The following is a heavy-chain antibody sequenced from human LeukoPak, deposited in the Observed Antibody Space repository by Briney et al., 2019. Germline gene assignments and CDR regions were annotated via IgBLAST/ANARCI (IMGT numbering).Heavy chain of an antibody. J-gene: IGHJ4*02. D-gene: IGHD3-9*01. Sequence: GSLRLSCAASGFTFSNAWMSWVRQAPGKGLEWIGEIYHSGSTNYNPSLKSRVTISVDKSKNQFSLKLSSVTAADTAVYYCAREGSDYDILTGYHPLGYWGQGTLVTVSS. CDR3: AREGSDYDILTGYHPLGY. V-gene: IGHV4-4*02. CDR1: GFTFSNAW. CDR2: IYHSGST.